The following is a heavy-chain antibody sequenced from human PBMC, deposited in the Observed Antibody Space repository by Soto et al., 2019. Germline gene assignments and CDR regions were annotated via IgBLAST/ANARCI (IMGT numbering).Heavy chain of an antibody. D-gene: IGHD5-18*01. V-gene: IGHV4-4*02. Sequence: SETLSLTCAVSGGSISISNWWSCVRQPPGKGLEWIGEIYHSGSTNYNPSLKSRVTISVDKSKNQFSLKLSSVTAADTAVYYCARDRIRRGYSFPYYYYGMDVWGQGTTVTVSS. J-gene: IGHJ6*02. CDR1: GGSISISNW. CDR3: ARDRIRRGYSFPYYYYGMDV. CDR2: IYHSGST.